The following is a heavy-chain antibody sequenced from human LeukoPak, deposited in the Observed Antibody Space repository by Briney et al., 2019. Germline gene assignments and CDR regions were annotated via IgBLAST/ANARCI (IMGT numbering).Heavy chain of an antibody. CDR2: ISWNSGST. CDR1: GFTVDDYA. V-gene: IGHV3-9*01. D-gene: IGHD1-26*01. J-gene: IGHJ4*02. Sequence: ALRLSCAASGFTVDDYAMHWVRQAPGKGLEWVSGISWNSGSTGYAASVKGRFTISRDNAKNSLYLQMSSLRAEDTALYYCAKDIKGSGSSFDDWGQGRLVTVSS. CDR3: AKDIKGSGSSFDD.